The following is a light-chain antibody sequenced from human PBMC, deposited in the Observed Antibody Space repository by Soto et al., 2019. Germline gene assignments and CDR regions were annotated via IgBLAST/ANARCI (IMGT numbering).Light chain of an antibody. CDR3: KQYNSYSWT. CDR2: KAS. Sequence: DIQMTQSPSTLSASVGDRVTITCRASQSISSGLAWYQHKPGKAPKLLIYKASSLESGVPSRLSGSGSGTELTLTISSLQPDDFATYYCKQYNSYSWTFGQGTKV. CDR1: QSISSG. J-gene: IGKJ1*01. V-gene: IGKV1-5*03.